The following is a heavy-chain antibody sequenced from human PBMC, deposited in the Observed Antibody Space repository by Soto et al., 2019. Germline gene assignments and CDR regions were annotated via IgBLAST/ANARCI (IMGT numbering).Heavy chain of an antibody. Sequence: SETLSLTCTVSGGSVSSGSYYWSWIRQPPGKGLEWIGYIYYSGSTNYNPSLKSRVTISVDTSKNQFSLKLSSVTAADTAVYYCAREGYYYDSSGYKAEYFQHWGQGTLVTVSS. CDR3: AREGYYYDSSGYKAEYFQH. J-gene: IGHJ1*01. CDR1: GGSVSSGSYY. V-gene: IGHV4-61*01. D-gene: IGHD3-22*01. CDR2: IYYSGST.